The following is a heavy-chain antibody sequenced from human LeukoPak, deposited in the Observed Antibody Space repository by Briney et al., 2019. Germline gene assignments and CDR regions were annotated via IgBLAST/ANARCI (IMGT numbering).Heavy chain of an antibody. CDR3: AREVSRNWFDP. V-gene: IGHV1-18*01. J-gene: IGHJ5*02. Sequence: ASVKVSRKASGYTFTSYGISWVRQAPGQGREWMGWISAYNGNTNYAQKLQGRVTMTTDTSTSTAYMELRRLRSDDTAVYDCAREVSRNWFDPWGEGTLVTVSS. CDR2: ISAYNGNT. CDR1: GYTFTSYG.